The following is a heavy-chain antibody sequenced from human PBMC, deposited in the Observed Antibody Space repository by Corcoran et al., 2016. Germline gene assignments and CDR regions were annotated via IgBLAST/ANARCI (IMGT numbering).Heavy chain of an antibody. CDR1: GFTFSDSA. J-gene: IGHJ6*02. CDR2: IRSSPNSYAT. CDR3: TRGIGGYGMDV. V-gene: IGHV3-73*02. D-gene: IGHD3-16*01. Sequence: EVQLVESGGDLVQPGGSLRLSCAASGFTFSDSAIHWVRQASGKGLEWVGRIRSSPNSYATAYAASRGGRVTISRDDSKTTAYLQMNSLKSEETAVDYCTRGIGGYGMDVWCHGTTVTVSS.